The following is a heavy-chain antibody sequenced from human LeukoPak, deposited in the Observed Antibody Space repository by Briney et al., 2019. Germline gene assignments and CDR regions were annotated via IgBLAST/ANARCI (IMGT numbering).Heavy chain of an antibody. J-gene: IGHJ1*01. CDR2: IYYSGST. V-gene: IGHV4-59*01. Sequence: SETLSLTCTVSGGSISSYYWSWIRQSSGKGLEWIGYIYYSGSTNYNPSLKSRVTISVHTSKNHFSLKLSSFTAADTAVYYFASSRSDTSPFQHCRQGTLVTVSS. CDR1: GGSISSYY. D-gene: IGHD1-26*01. CDR3: ASSRSDTSPFQH.